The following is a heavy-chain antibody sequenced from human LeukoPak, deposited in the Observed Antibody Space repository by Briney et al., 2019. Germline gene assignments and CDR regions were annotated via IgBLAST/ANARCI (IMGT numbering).Heavy chain of an antibody. Sequence: PSETLSLTCTVSGGSISSYYWSWIRQPPGKGLEWIGYIYYSGSTNYNPSLKSRVTISVDTSKNQFSLRLSSVTAADTAVYYCARHSGYSYGYWYFDLWGRGTLVTVSS. D-gene: IGHD5-18*01. CDR1: GGSISSYY. J-gene: IGHJ2*01. V-gene: IGHV4-59*08. CDR3: ARHSGYSYGYWYFDL. CDR2: IYYSGST.